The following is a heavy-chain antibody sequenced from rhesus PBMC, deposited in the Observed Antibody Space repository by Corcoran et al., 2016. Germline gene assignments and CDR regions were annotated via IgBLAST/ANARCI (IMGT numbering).Heavy chain of an antibody. V-gene: IGHV3S5*01. CDR2: ISNDGVRT. CDR3: AGYSGSYYNYGLDS. CDR1: GCTFSSYG. Sequence: EVQLVESGGGLVQPGGSLRLSCAASGCTFSSYGMSWVRQAPGKGLEWVSYISNDGVRTYYADSLKGRFTISRDNSKNTLSLQMNSLRAEDTAVYYCAGYSGSYYNYGLDSWGQGVVVTVSS. J-gene: IGHJ6*01. D-gene: IGHD3-16*01.